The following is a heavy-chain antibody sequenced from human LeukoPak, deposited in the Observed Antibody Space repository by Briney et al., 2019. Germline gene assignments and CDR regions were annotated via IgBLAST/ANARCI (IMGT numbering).Heavy chain of an antibody. CDR2: MNPNSGAT. CDR1: GYTFTSYD. D-gene: IGHD3-10*01. V-gene: IGHV1-8*01. CDR3: ARSSMGTGVSFDY. Sequence: ASVKVSCKASGYTFTSYDINWVRQAAGQGPEWMGWMNPNSGATGYTKKFQGRVTMTRDTSTGTAYMEVSSLRSEDTAAYYCARSSMGTGVSFDYWGQGTLVTVSS. J-gene: IGHJ4*02.